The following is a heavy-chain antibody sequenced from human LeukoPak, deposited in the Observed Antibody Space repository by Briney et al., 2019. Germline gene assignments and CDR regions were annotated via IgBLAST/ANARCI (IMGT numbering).Heavy chain of an antibody. J-gene: IGHJ4*02. CDR2: IYYSGST. CDR1: GGSISSSSYY. Sequence: PSETLSLTCTVSGGSISSSSYYWGWIRQPPGKGLEWIGSIYYSGSTYYNPSLKSRVTISVDTSKNQFSLKLSSVTAADTAVYYCARTPLHYYDSSGYSPFDYWGQGTLVTVSS. D-gene: IGHD3-22*01. CDR3: ARTPLHYYDSSGYSPFDY. V-gene: IGHV4-39*07.